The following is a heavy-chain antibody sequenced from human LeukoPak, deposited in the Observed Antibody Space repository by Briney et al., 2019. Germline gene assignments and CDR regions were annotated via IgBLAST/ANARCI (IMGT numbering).Heavy chain of an antibody. CDR2: INPNSGGT. CDR1: GYTFTGYY. Sequence: GASVKVSCKASGYTFTGYYMHWVRQAPGQGLEWMGWINPNSGGTNYAQKFQGRVTMTRDTSISTAYMELSRLRSDDTAVYYCAKPYSSGWIAELDYWGQGTLVTVSS. J-gene: IGHJ4*02. D-gene: IGHD6-19*01. V-gene: IGHV1-2*02. CDR3: AKPYSSGWIAELDY.